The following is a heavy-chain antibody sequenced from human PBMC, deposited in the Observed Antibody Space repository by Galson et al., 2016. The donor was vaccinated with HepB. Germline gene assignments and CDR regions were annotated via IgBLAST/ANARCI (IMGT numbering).Heavy chain of an antibody. CDR3: ARDYGPGGQIQKYDY. D-gene: IGHD3-10*01. CDR1: GFTFSGYY. Sequence: SLRLSCAASGFTFSGYYMSWIRQAPGKGLEWISYITSSGSTIYYADSVKGRFTISRDNAKNSLYLQMNNLSPEDTAVYYCARDYGPGGQIQKYDYWGQGTLVTVSS. CDR2: ITSSGSTI. V-gene: IGHV3-11*01. J-gene: IGHJ4*02.